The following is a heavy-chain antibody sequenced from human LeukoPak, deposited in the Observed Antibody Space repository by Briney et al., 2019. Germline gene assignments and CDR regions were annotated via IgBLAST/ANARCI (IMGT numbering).Heavy chain of an antibody. V-gene: IGHV3-66*02. CDR3: ARVGIVVRARDY. Sequence: PGGSLRLSCAAPGFTVSSNYVSWVRQAPGKGLEWVSVIYSGGSTYYADSVKGRFTISRDNSKNTLYLQMNSLRAEDTAVYYCARVGIVVRARDYWGQGTLVTVSS. J-gene: IGHJ4*02. CDR1: GFTVSSNY. CDR2: IYSGGST. D-gene: IGHD2-2*01.